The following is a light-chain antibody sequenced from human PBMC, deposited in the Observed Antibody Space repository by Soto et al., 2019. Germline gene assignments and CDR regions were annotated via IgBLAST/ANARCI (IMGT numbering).Light chain of an antibody. CDR2: KAS. CDR3: QQYSKEST. V-gene: IGKV1-5*03. CDR1: QNVSNW. Sequence: DVEMTQSPSTLPTSIGDRVTINCRASQNVSNWLAWYQQKPGKAPKLLIYKASRQESGVASRFSASGSGTDITLTINRLPSDDVATYFCQQYSKESTFGQGTKLEIK. J-gene: IGKJ2*01.